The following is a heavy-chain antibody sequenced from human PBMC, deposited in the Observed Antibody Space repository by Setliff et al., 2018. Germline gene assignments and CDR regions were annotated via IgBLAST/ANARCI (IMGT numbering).Heavy chain of an antibody. D-gene: IGHD6-19*01. V-gene: IGHV4-4*07. Sequence: SETLSLTCTVSGGSISDYYWSWIRQPAGKGLEWIGRIYDSGRTDYNPSLTSRVTMSLDTSKNQFSLKLNSVTAADMAVYYCAREQWLDPPGYYYMDVWAKGTTVTVSS. CDR3: AREQWLDPPGYYYMDV. CDR1: GGSISDYY. CDR2: IYDSGRT. J-gene: IGHJ6*03.